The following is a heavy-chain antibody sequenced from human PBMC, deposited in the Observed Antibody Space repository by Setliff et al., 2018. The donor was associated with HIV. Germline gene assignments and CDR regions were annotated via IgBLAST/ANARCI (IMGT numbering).Heavy chain of an antibody. D-gene: IGHD6-19*01. Sequence: KPSETLSLTCTVSGGSISSYYYWSWIRQPAGKGLEWIGRIYYSGSTNYNPSLKSRVTISVDTSKNQFSLKLSSVTAADTAVYYCARVRYSSGWYSHAFDIWGQGTMVTVSS. V-gene: IGHV4-4*07. CDR1: GGSISSYYY. CDR2: IYYSGST. CDR3: ARVRYSSGWYSHAFDI. J-gene: IGHJ3*02.